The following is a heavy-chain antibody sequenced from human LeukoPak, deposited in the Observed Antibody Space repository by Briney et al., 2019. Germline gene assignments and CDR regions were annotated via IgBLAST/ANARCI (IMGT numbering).Heavy chain of an antibody. Sequence: SGTLSLTCSVYGGSFSGYFWTYIRQPPGKGLEWIGEINHRGSTSYNPSLKSRVTISRDTSKNQFSLRLTSVTAADTAVYYCARGSIYYGDSSAYFDYWGQGSLVTVSA. J-gene: IGHJ4*02. D-gene: IGHD3-22*01. CDR2: INHRGST. V-gene: IGHV4-34*01. CDR3: ARGSIYYGDSSAYFDY. CDR1: GGSFSGYF.